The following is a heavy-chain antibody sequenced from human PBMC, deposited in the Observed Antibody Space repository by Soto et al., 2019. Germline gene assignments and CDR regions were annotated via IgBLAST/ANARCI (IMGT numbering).Heavy chain of an antibody. CDR3: AKPSIAARPPRDYGTDV. J-gene: IGHJ6*02. Sequence: PVGSLRLSWTAAGGKFRSDGVSWVREDRVKGLEWVSAISGSGGSTYYADSVKGRFTISRDNSKNTLYLQMNSLRAEDTAVYYCAKPSIAARPPRDYGTDVWGQATTVTVS. CDR1: GGKFRSDG. D-gene: IGHD6-6*01. CDR2: ISGSGGST. V-gene: IGHV3-23*01.